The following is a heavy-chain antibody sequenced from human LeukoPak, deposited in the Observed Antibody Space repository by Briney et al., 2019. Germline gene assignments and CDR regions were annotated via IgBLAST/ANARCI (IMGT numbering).Heavy chain of an antibody. J-gene: IGHJ4*02. V-gene: IGHV1-69*05. D-gene: IGHD3-22*01. CDR1: GYTFTSYG. Sequence: ASVKVSCKASGYTFTSYGISWVRQAPGQGLEWMGVIIPIFGTPNYAQNFQGRVTITTDESTTTAYMELSSLRSEDTAVYYCARAADYYDVRGYYYYFDYWGQGTLVTVSS. CDR3: ARAADYYDVRGYYYYFDY. CDR2: IIPIFGTP.